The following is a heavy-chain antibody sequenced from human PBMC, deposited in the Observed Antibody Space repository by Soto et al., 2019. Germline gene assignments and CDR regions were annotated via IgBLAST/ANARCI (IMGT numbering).Heavy chain of an antibody. J-gene: IGHJ6*02. D-gene: IGHD3-3*01. CDR2: TYYRSKWYN. V-gene: IGHV6-1*01. CDR1: GDSVSSNSAA. CDR3: ARERYDFWSGSITGYYYYGMDV. Sequence: PSQTLSLTCAISGDSVSSNSAAWNWIRQSPSRGLEWLGRTYYRSKWYNDYAVSVKSRITINPDTSKNQFSLQLNSVTPEDTAAYYCARERYDFWSGSITGYYYYGMDVWGQGTTVTVSS.